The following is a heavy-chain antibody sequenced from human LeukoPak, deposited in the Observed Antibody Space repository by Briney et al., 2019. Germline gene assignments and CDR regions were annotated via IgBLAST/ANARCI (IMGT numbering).Heavy chain of an antibody. V-gene: IGHV3-74*01. CDR2: INSDGSWT. D-gene: IGHD2/OR15-2a*01. J-gene: IGHJ4*02. CDR1: GSYR. Sequence: GSLRLSCAASGSYRMHWVRQAPGKGLVWVSHINSDGSWTSYADSVKGRFTISKDNAKNTVYLQMNNLRAEDTAVYYCVSFYETYWGRGTLVTVSS. CDR3: VSFYETY.